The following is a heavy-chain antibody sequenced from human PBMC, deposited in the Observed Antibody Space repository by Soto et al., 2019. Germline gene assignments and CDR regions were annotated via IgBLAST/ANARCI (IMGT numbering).Heavy chain of an antibody. CDR1: GFTFDNYA. Sequence: HPGGSLRLSCAASGFTFDNYAMNWVRQAPGKGLEWVSGITWSSATIGYADSVKGRFTISRDNAKNCLYLQMNSLRPEDTALYYCIKDIRSTDYNYYGLDVWGQGTPVTVSS. V-gene: IGHV3-9*01. D-gene: IGHD1-26*01. CDR3: IKDIRSTDYNYYGLDV. J-gene: IGHJ6*02. CDR2: ITWSSATI.